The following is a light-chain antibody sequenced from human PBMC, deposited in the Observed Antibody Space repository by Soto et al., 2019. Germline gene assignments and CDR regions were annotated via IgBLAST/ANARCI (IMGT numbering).Light chain of an antibody. Sequence: QSVLTQPRSVSGSPGQSVTISCTGTSSDVGGYNYVSWYQHHPGKAPKVMIYEVRNRPSGVSNRFSGSKSGNTASLTISGLQAEDEADYYCSSYGSSSPGVFGGGTKLTVL. J-gene: IGLJ3*02. CDR1: SSDVGGYNY. V-gene: IGLV2-14*01. CDR3: SSYGSSSPGV. CDR2: EVR.